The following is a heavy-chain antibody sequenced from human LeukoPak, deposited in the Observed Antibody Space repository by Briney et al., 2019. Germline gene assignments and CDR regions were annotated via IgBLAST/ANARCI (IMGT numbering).Heavy chain of an antibody. V-gene: IGHV4-39*01. CDR1: GGSISSSSYY. CDR3: ARQDYDILTGYPNWFDP. D-gene: IGHD3-9*01. Sequence: SETLSLTCTVSGGSISSSSYYWGWIRQPPGKGLEWIGSIYHSGSTYYNPSLKSRVTISVDTSKNQFSLKLSSVTAADTAVYYCARQDYDILTGYPNWFDPRGQGTLVTVSS. CDR2: IYHSGST. J-gene: IGHJ5*02.